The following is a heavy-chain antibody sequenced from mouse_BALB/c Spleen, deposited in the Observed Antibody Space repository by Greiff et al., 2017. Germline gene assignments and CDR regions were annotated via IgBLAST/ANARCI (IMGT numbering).Heavy chain of an antibody. Sequence: EVKLMESGAELVKPGASVKLSCTASGFNIKDTYMHWVKQRPEQGLEWIGRIDPANGNTKYDPKFQGKATITADTSSNTAYLQLSSLTSEDTAVYYCAQRGLQAYYAMDYWGQGTSVTVSS. V-gene: IGHV14-3*02. CDR3: AQRGLQAYYAMDY. D-gene: IGHD2-2*01. CDR2: IDPANGNT. J-gene: IGHJ4*01. CDR1: GFNIKDTY.